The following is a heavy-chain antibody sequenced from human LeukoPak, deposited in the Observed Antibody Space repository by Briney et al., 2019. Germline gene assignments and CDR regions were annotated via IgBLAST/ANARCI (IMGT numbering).Heavy chain of an antibody. CDR1: GGSFSGYY. J-gene: IGHJ4*02. CDR3: ARAAGDDYYFDY. CDR2: INHSGST. V-gene: IGHV4-34*01. D-gene: IGHD3-10*01. Sequence: PSETLSLTCAVYGGSFSGYYWSWIRQPPGKGLEWIGEINHSGSTNYNPSLKSRVTISVDTSKNQFSLKLSSVTAADTAVYYCARAAGDDYYFDYWGQGTLVTVSS.